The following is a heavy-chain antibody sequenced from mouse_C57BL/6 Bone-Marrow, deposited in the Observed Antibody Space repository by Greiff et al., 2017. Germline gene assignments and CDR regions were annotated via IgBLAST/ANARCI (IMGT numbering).Heavy chain of an antibody. CDR3: ARGAAVPY. CDR2: IYPRSGNT. J-gene: IGHJ2*01. Sequence: QVTLQESGAELARPGASVKLSCKASGYTFTSYGIRWVKQRPGQGLEWIGEIYPRSGNTYYNEKFKGKATLTADKSSSTAYMELSSLTSEDSAVYCSARGAAVPYWGQGTALTVSS. V-gene: IGHV1-81*01. CDR1: GYTFTSYG.